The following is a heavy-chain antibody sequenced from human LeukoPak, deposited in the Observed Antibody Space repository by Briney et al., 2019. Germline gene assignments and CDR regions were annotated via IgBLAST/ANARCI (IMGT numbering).Heavy chain of an antibody. CDR2: INQDGSAK. V-gene: IGHV3-7*01. J-gene: IGHJ4*02. CDR3: ATDFTGAFDY. Sequence: PGGSLRLSCAASGLTFSSDWMSWVRQSPGKGLEWVANINQDGSAKYYVGSVAGRFTISRDNAKNSLYLQMDSLRAEDTAVYYCATDFTGAFDYWGQGTPVTVSS. CDR1: GLTFSSDW. D-gene: IGHD2-8*02.